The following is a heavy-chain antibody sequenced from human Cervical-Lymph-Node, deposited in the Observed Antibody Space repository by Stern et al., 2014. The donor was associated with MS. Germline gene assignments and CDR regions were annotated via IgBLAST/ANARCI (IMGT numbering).Heavy chain of an antibody. D-gene: IGHD1-26*01. CDR2: INPSGGST. J-gene: IGHJ4*02. V-gene: IGHV1-46*03. CDR3: ARGGLEVVGATTQDY. CDR1: GYTFTNYY. Sequence: VHLVESGAEVKKPGASVKVSCKASGYTFTNYYMHWVRQAPGQGLEWMGIINPSGGSTSYAQKFQGRVTMTRDTSTSTVYMELSSLRSEDTAVYYCARGGLEVVGATTQDYWGQGTLVTVSS.